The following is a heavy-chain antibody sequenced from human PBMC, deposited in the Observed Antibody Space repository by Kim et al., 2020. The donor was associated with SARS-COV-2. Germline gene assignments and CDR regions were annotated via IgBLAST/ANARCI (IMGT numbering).Heavy chain of an antibody. CDR3: AKDPVLLWFGDPTENWFDP. CDR2: ISYDGSNK. D-gene: IGHD3-10*01. CDR1: GFTFSSYG. Sequence: GGSLRLSCAASGFTFSSYGMHWVRQAPGKGLEWVAVISYDGSNKYYADSVKGRFTISRDNSKNTLYLQMNSLRAEDTAVYYCAKDPVLLWFGDPTENWFDPWGQGTLVTVSS. V-gene: IGHV3-30*18. J-gene: IGHJ5*02.